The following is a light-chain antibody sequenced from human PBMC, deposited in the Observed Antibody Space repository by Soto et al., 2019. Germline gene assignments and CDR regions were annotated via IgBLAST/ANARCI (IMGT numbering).Light chain of an antibody. CDR1: RSNIGTNP. CDR3: AAWDDSLNGWV. CDR2: NNN. J-gene: IGLJ3*02. V-gene: IGLV1-44*01. Sequence: QSVLTQPPSASGTPGQRVTISCSGSRSNIGTNPVTWYQQLPGMAPKLLIYNNNQRPSGVPDRFSGSKSGTSASLAISGLQSEGEADYYCAAWDDSLNGWVFGGGTQLTVL.